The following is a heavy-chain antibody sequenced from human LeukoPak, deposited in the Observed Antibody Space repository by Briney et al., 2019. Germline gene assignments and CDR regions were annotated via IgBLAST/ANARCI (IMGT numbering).Heavy chain of an antibody. D-gene: IGHD3-9*01. J-gene: IGHJ4*02. Sequence: GGSLRLSCAASGFIFSDYYMGWIRQAPGRGLEWISYITDSGTNIYYTDSVKGRFTMSRDNAKKSLYLQMNSLRAEDTAVYYCARDSSPIYDILTGYYAGYFDYWGQGTLVTVSS. CDR3: ARDSSPIYDILTGYYAGYFDY. CDR1: GFIFSDYY. V-gene: IGHV3-11*04. CDR2: ITDSGTNI.